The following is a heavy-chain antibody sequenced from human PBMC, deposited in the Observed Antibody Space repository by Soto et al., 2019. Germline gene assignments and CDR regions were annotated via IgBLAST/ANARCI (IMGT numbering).Heavy chain of an antibody. CDR1: GFTVSSNY. Sequence: PGGSLRLSCAASGFTVSSNYMSWVRQAPGKGLEWVSVIYSGGSTYYADSVKGRFTISRDNSKNTLYLQMNSLRAEDTAVYYCAREGEAAAANGMDAWGQGTTVTVSS. J-gene: IGHJ6*02. CDR3: AREGEAAAANGMDA. V-gene: IGHV3-53*01. CDR2: IYSGGST. D-gene: IGHD6-13*01.